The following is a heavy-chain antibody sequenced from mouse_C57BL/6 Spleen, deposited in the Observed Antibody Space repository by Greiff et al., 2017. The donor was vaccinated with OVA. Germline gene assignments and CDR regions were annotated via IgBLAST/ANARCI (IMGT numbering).Heavy chain of an antibody. CDR3: ARWNDGYLAY. CDR2: INPSTGGT. CDR1: GYSFTGYY. D-gene: IGHD2-3*01. V-gene: IGHV1-42*01. Sequence: EVKLMESGPELVKPGASVKISCKASGYSFTGYYMNWVKQSPEKSLEWIGEINPSTGGTTYNQKFKAKATLTVDKSSSTAYMQLKSLTSEDSAVYYCARWNDGYLAYWGQGTLVTVSA. J-gene: IGHJ3*01.